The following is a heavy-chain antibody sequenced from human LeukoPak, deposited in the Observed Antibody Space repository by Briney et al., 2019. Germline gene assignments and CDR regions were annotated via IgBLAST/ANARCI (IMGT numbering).Heavy chain of an antibody. CDR3: ARVLITMVRGALGY. Sequence: GGSLRLSCAASGFTFSSYGMHWVRQAPGKGLEWVAVIWYDGSNKYYADSVKGRFTISRDNSKNTLYLQMNSLRAEDTAVYYCARVLITMVRGALGYWGQGTLVTVSS. CDR1: GFTFSSYG. J-gene: IGHJ4*02. CDR2: IWYDGSNK. D-gene: IGHD3-10*01. V-gene: IGHV3-33*01.